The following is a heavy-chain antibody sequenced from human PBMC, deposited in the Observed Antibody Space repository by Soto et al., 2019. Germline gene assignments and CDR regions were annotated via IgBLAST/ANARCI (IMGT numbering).Heavy chain of an antibody. CDR1: GFTFSSYA. J-gene: IGHJ4*02. V-gene: IGHV3-23*01. Sequence: EVQLLESGGGLVQPGGSLRLSCAASGFTFSSYAMSWVRQAPGKGLEWVSSISGSGLSTYNADAVKGRVTISRDNSKDTLYLRMNNLGVDDTAVYYCATTGVSRTAALSYFDHWGQGTLVTVSS. CDR2: ISGSGLST. D-gene: IGHD7-27*01. CDR3: ATTGVSRTAALSYFDH.